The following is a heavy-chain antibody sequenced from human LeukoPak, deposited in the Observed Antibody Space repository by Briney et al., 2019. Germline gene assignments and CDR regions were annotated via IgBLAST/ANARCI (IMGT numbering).Heavy chain of an antibody. Sequence: ASVKVSCKASGYTFTGYYMHWVRQAPGQGLEWMGWINPNSGGTNYAQKFQGRVTMTRDTSIGTAYMELSRLRSDDTAVYYCARLFDWLSDFDYWGQGTLVTVSS. D-gene: IGHD3-9*01. CDR2: INPNSGGT. CDR3: ARLFDWLSDFDY. J-gene: IGHJ4*02. CDR1: GYTFTGYY. V-gene: IGHV1-2*02.